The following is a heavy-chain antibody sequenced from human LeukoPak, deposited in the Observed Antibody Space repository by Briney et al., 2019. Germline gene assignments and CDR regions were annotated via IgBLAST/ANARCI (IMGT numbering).Heavy chain of an antibody. D-gene: IGHD6-6*01. J-gene: IGHJ6*03. V-gene: IGHV4-4*02. CDR3: AREGWYSSSGYYYMDV. CDR2: IYHSGST. Sequence: SGTLSLTCAVSGGSISSSNWWSWVRQPPGKGLEWIGEIYHSGSTNYNPSLKSRVTISVDTSKNQFSLKLTSVTAADTAVYYCAREGWYSSSGYYYMDVWGKGTTVNVSS. CDR1: GGSISSSNW.